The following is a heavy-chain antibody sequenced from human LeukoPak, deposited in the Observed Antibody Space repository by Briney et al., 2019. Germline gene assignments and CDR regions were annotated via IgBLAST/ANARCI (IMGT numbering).Heavy chain of an antibody. Sequence: ASVKVSCKASGYTFTSYYIHWVRQAPGQGLEWMGIIYPGGGSTSYAQKFQGRVTMTRDKSTSTVYMELSRLRSEDTAVYYCARVSEETGSDYWGQGTLVTVSS. J-gene: IGHJ4*02. CDR1: GYTFTSYY. D-gene: IGHD3-10*01. V-gene: IGHV1-46*01. CDR3: ARVSEETGSDY. CDR2: IYPGGGST.